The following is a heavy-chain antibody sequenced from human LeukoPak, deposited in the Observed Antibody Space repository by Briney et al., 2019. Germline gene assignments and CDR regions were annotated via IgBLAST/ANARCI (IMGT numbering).Heavy chain of an antibody. Sequence: GLEWIGYIYYSGSTNYNPSLKSRVTISVDTSKNQFSLKLSSVTAADTAVYYCARDRRGYEPYIDYWGQGTLVTVSS. CDR3: ARDRRGYEPYIDY. CDR2: IYYSGST. D-gene: IGHD5-12*01. J-gene: IGHJ4*02. V-gene: IGHV4-59*01.